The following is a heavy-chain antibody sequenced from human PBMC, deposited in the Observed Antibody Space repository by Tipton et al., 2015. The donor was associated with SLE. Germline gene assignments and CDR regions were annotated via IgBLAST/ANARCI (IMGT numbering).Heavy chain of an antibody. V-gene: IGHV4-4*08. CDR1: GGPIFSYF. CDR3: ARGKTRVEY. Sequence: TLSLTCSVSGGPIFSYFWNWIRQPPGQGREWIGYIYSSGSTNYNSSLQSRVTISVDTTKNQFTLNLRSVTAADTAVYYCARGKTRVEYWGQGTLVTDSS. J-gene: IGHJ4*02. D-gene: IGHD1-14*01. CDR2: IYSSGST.